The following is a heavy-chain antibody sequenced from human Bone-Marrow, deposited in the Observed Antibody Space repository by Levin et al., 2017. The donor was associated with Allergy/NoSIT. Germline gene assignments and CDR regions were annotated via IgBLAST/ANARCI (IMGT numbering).Heavy chain of an antibody. V-gene: IGHV4-34*01. CDR3: ARGVGPHYYGSGSYHDY. J-gene: IGHJ4*02. D-gene: IGHD3-10*01. CDR2: INHSGST. Sequence: SCAVYGGSFSGYYWSWIRQPPGKGLEWIGEINHSGSTNYNPSLKSRVTISVDTSKNQFSLKLSSVTAADTAVYYCARGVGPHYYGSGSYHDYWGQGTLVTVSS. CDR1: GGSFSGYY.